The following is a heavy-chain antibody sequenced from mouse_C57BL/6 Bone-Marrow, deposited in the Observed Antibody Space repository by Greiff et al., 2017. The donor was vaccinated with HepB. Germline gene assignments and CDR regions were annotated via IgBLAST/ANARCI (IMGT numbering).Heavy chain of an antibody. D-gene: IGHD2-4*01. J-gene: IGHJ2*01. CDR1: GYSITSGYY. Sequence: ESGPGLVKPSQSLSLTCSVTGYSITSGYYWNWIRQFPGNKLEWMGYISYDGSNNYNPYLKNRISITRDTSKNQLFLKLNSVTTEDTATYYCARIYYDYDYWGQGTTLTVSS. CDR3: ARIYYDYDY. V-gene: IGHV3-6*01. CDR2: ISYDGSN.